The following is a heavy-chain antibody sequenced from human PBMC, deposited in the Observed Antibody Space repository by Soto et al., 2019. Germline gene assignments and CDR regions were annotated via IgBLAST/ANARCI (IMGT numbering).Heavy chain of an antibody. Sequence: SETLSLTCAVSGGSISSSNWWSWVRQTPGKGLEWIGEIHHSGTTNYNPSLESQVTISIDTSKKQFSLSLKLVSAADTALYYCAREGGAYSYGAPPSLPAMDVWGQGTTVTVSS. J-gene: IGHJ6*02. V-gene: IGHV4-4*02. CDR2: IHHSGTT. CDR1: GGSISSSNW. CDR3: AREGGAYSYGAPPSLPAMDV. D-gene: IGHD5-12*01.